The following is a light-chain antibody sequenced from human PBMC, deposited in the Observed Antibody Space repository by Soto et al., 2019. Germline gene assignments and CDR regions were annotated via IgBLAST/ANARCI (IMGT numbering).Light chain of an antibody. CDR3: ETWDSNTRI. CDR2: LEGSERY. J-gene: IGLJ2*01. CDR1: SGNSSYI. V-gene: IGLV4-60*03. Sequence: QSVLTQSSSASASLGSSVKLTCTLSSGNSSYIIACHQQQPAQAPRYLMKLEGSERYTTGSGVPDRFSGSSPGANRSLTISNLQPEDDADYYCETWDSNTRIFGGGTKVTVL.